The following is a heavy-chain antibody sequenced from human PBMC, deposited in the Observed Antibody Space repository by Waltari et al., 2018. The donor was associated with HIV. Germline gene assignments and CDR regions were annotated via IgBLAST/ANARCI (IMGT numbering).Heavy chain of an antibody. V-gene: IGHV4-61*02. Sequence: QVQLQESGPGLVKPSQTLSLTCTVSGGSINGGSYYWSWIRQPAGKGLEWIGRIYTSGSTNYNPSLKSRGTISVDTSKNQFSLKLTSVTAADTAVYYCARDLRDWGQGTLVTVSS. CDR2: IYTSGST. J-gene: IGHJ4*02. CDR1: GGSINGGSYY. CDR3: ARDLRD.